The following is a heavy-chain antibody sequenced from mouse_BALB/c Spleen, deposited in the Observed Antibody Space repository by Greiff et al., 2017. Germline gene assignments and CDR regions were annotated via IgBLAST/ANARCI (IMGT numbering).Heavy chain of an antibody. J-gene: IGHJ4*01. Sequence: VMLVESGPGLVAPSQSLSITCTVSGFSLTSYGVHWVRQPPGKGLEWLGVIWAGGSTNYNSALMSRLSISKDNSKSQVFLKMNSLQTDDTAMYYCARDHYYGSSPYYYAMDYWGQGTSVTVSS. V-gene: IGHV2-9*02. CDR1: GFSLTSYG. CDR3: ARDHYYGSSPYYYAMDY. D-gene: IGHD1-1*01. CDR2: IWAGGST.